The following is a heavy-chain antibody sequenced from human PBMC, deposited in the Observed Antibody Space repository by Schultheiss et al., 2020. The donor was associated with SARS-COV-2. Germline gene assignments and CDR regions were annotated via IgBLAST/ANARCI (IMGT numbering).Heavy chain of an antibody. D-gene: IGHD6-19*01. CDR2: ISYDGNNK. CDR1: GFTFDDYA. Sequence: GGSLRLSCAASGFTFDDYAMHWVRQAPGKGLEWVAVISYDGNNKYYADSVKGRFTISRDNSKNTLYLQMNSLRAEDTAVYYCARGGLWLVQGNYWGQGTLVTVSS. J-gene: IGHJ4*02. V-gene: IGHV3-30-3*01. CDR3: ARGGLWLVQGNY.